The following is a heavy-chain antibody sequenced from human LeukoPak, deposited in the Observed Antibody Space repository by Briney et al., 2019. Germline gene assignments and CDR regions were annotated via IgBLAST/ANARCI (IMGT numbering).Heavy chain of an antibody. D-gene: IGHD6-19*01. J-gene: IGHJ4*02. CDR1: GFTFSTYS. CDR2: IDSGGTSR. CDR3: ARDMRTSVAGTDY. Sequence: GGSLRLSCVASGFTFSTYSINWVRQAPGKGLEWVSYIDSGGTSRYYADSARGRFNISRDNAENSLYLQMNSLRAEGTAVYYCARDMRTSVAGTDYWGQGTLVTVSS. V-gene: IGHV3-21*06.